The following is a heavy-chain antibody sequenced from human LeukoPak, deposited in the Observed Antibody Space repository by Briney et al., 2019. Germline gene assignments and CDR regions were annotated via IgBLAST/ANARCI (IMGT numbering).Heavy chain of an antibody. CDR2: INHSGST. D-gene: IGHD4-23*01. CDR1: GGSFSGYY. CDR3: ARGLGGELDY. J-gene: IGHJ4*02. Sequence: SETLSLTCAVYGGSFSGYYWSWIRQPPGKXLEWIGEINHSGSTNYNPSLKSRVTISVDTSKNQFSLKLSSVTAADTAVYYCARGLGGELDYWGQGTLVTVSS. V-gene: IGHV4-34*01.